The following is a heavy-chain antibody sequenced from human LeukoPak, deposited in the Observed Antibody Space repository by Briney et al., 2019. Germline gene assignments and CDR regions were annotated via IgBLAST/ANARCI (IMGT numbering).Heavy chain of an antibody. CDR2: FDPEDGET. D-gene: IGHD1-26*01. J-gene: IGHJ4*02. Sequence: GASVKVSCKVSGYTLTELSMHWVRQAPGKGLEWMGGFDPEDGETTYAQKFQGRVTMTEDTSTDTAYMELSSLRSEDTAVYYCATSAGSVGALDYWGQGTLVTVSS. CDR3: ATSAGSVGALDY. CDR1: GYTLTELS. V-gene: IGHV1-24*01.